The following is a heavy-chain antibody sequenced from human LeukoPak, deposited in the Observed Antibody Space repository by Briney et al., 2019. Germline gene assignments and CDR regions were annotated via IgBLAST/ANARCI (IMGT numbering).Heavy chain of an antibody. V-gene: IGHV3-20*04. J-gene: IGHJ4*02. CDR1: GFTFDDYG. CDR2: INWNGGST. Sequence: GGSLRLSCAASGFTFDDYGMSWVRQAPGKGLEWVSGINWNGGSTGYADSVKGRFTISRDNSKNTLYLQMNSLRAEDTAVYYCAKESGTVRGVLDYWGQGTLVTVSS. CDR3: AKESGTVRGVLDY. D-gene: IGHD3-10*01.